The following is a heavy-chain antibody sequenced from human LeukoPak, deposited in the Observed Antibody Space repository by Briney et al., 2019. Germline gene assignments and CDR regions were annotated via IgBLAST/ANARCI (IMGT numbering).Heavy chain of an antibody. D-gene: IGHD3-16*02. V-gene: IGHV1-46*01. J-gene: IGHJ5*02. Sequence: ASVTVSCKASGYTFTSYYMHWVRQAPGQGLEWMGIINPSGGSTSYAQKFQGRVTMTRDTSTSTVYMELSSLRSEDTAVYYCARGVNMITFGGVIVIPVLWRFDPWGQGTLVTVSS. CDR2: INPSGGST. CDR1: GYTFTSYY. CDR3: ARGVNMITFGGVIVIPVLWRFDP.